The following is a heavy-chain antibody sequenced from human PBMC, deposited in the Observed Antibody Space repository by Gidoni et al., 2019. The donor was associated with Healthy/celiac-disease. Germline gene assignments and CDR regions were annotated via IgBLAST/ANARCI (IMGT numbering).Heavy chain of an antibody. J-gene: IGHJ6*02. CDR2: ISWDGGST. CDR1: GFTFDDYA. CDR3: AKSGGYSNSYYYYGMDV. V-gene: IGHV3-43D*04. Sequence: EVQLVESGGVVVQPGGSLRLSCAASGFTFDDYAMHWVRQAPGKGLEWVSLISWDGGSTYYADSVKGRFTISRDNSKNSLYLQMNSLRAEDTALYYCAKSGGYSNSYYYYGMDVWGQGTTVTVSS. D-gene: IGHD4-4*01.